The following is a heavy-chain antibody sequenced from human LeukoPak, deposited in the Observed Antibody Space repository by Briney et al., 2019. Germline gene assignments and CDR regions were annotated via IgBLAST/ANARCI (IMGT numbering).Heavy chain of an antibody. CDR1: GGSITSRNHH. J-gene: IGHJ4*02. Sequence: PSETLFLTCPVSGGSITSRNHHWAWIRQSAGKGLEWIGSIYYSGDSYHNPSLKSRASISVDTSKNQFSLKMTSVTAADTAVYYCARQFGSYGQGYFDYWGQGTLVTVSS. V-gene: IGHV4-39*01. CDR2: IYYSGDS. D-gene: IGHD5-18*01. CDR3: ARQFGSYGQGYFDY.